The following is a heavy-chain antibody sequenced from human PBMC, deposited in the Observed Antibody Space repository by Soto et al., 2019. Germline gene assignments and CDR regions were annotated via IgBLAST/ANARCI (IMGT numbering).Heavy chain of an antibody. CDR3: ARAMTTGTGPALVS. J-gene: IGHJ5*02. V-gene: IGHV1-69*02. CDR1: GGTFSSYT. D-gene: IGHD4-17*01. CDR2: IIPILGIA. Sequence: QVQLVQSGAEAKKPGSSVKVSCKASGGTFSSYTISWVRQAPGQGLEWMGRIIPILGIANYAQKFQGRVTITADKSTSPADMELSSLRSEDTAVYYCARAMTTGTGPALVSWGQGTLVTVSS.